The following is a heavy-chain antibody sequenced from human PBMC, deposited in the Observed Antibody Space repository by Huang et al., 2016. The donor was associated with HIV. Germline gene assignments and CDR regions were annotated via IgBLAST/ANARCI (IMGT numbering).Heavy chain of an antibody. V-gene: IGHV1-18*01. D-gene: IGHD1-1*01. Sequence: QVELVQSGAEVKSPGAPVRVSCKAAGYIFTKYGINWVRQAPGQGLGWMGWISAYNGNTNYAEKVQGRVTLTRDTSATIAYMELRDVTSADTAVYYCARDHWYPLQNWFDLWGQGTLVTVSS. CDR1: GYIFTKYG. CDR2: ISAYNGNT. J-gene: IGHJ5*01. CDR3: ARDHWYPLQNWFDL.